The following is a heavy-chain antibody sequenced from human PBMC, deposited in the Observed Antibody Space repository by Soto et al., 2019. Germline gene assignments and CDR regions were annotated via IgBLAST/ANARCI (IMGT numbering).Heavy chain of an antibody. D-gene: IGHD2-2*01. Sequence: PSETLSLTGTVSGGSISSGDYYWSWIRQPPGKGLEWIGYIYYSGSTYYNPSLKSRVTISVDTSKNQFSLKLSSVTAADTAVYYCAREYCSSTSCHNWFDPWGQGTQVTVSS. J-gene: IGHJ5*02. CDR3: AREYCSSTSCHNWFDP. CDR1: GGSISSGDYY. V-gene: IGHV4-30-4*01. CDR2: IYYSGST.